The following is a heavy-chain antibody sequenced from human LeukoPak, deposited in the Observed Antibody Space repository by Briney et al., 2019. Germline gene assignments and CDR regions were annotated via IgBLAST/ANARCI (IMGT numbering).Heavy chain of an antibody. J-gene: IGHJ4*02. CDR1: GFTFSSSA. D-gene: IGHD3-3*01. V-gene: IGHV3-23*01. CDR3: AKGNYDFWSGDFDY. CDR2: ISGSGGGT. Sequence: GGSLRLSCAASGFTFSSSAMSWVRQAPGKGLEWVSSISGSGGGTYYADSVKGRFTISRDNSKTTLYLQMNSLRAEDTAVYYCAKGNYDFWSGDFDYWGQGTLVTVSS.